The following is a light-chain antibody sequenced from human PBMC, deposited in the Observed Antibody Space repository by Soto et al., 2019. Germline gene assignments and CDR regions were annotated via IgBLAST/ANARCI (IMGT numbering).Light chain of an antibody. Sequence: DIVMTQSPDSLAVSLGERATINCKSSQSGLYSSNNINYLAWYQQKPGQPPKLLIYWASTRESGVPDRFSGSGSGTDFALTISSLQAEDVAFYYCQQYYTAPTFGLGAKVEL. CDR2: WAS. CDR3: QQYYTAPT. V-gene: IGKV4-1*01. CDR1: QSGLYSSNNINY. J-gene: IGKJ1*01.